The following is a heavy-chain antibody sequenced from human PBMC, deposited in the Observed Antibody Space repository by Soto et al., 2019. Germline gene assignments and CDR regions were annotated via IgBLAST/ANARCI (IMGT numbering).Heavy chain of an antibody. J-gene: IGHJ5*02. CDR2: IYYSGST. Sequence: ASETLSLTCTVSGGSTSNYYWNWIRQPPGKGLEWIGYIYYSGSTNYNPSLKSRVTISIDTSKTQFSLKLSSVTAADTAVYYCAREPPAAGENWFDPWGQGTLVTVSS. D-gene: IGHD6-13*01. CDR1: GGSTSNYY. CDR3: AREPPAAGENWFDP. V-gene: IGHV4-59*01.